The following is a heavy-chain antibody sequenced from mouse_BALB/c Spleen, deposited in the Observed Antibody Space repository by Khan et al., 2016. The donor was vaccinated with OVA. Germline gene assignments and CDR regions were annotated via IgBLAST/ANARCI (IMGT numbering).Heavy chain of an antibody. CDR1: GFTFSSYV. Sequence: EVKLMESGGDLVKPGGSLKLSCAASGFTFSSYVMSWVRQTPEKRLEWVASISSGGSTYYPDSVKGRFPISRDKARNILYLQMSSLRSEDTAMYYGAREAYRYDEYYFDYWGQGTTLTVSS. J-gene: IGHJ2*01. V-gene: IGHV5-6-5*01. CDR2: ISSGGST. CDR3: AREAYRYDEYYFDY. D-gene: IGHD2-14*01.